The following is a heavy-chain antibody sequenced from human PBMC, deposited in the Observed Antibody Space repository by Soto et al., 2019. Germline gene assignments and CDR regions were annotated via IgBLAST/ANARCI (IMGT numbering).Heavy chain of an antibody. V-gene: IGHV1-69*06. CDR1: GGTFSSYA. J-gene: IGHJ4*02. Sequence: QVQLVQSGAEVKKPGSSVKVSCKAFGGTFSSYAISWVRQAPGQGLEWMGGIIPVFGTANYAQRFQGRVTITADRSRSTAYMERSSLRSEDTATYYWASGVASDYFYLDYWGQGTLVTVSS. D-gene: IGHD3-22*01. CDR3: ASGVASDYFYLDY. CDR2: IIPVFGTA.